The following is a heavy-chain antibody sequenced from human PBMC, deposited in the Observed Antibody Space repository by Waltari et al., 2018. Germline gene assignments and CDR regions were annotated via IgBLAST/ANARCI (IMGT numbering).Heavy chain of an antibody. CDR1: GGSFSGYY. J-gene: IGHJ3*02. CDR3: ARGPTVVTNDAFDI. V-gene: IGHV4-34*01. Sequence: QVQLQQWGAGLLKPSETLSLTCAVYGGSFSGYYWSWIRQPPGKGLEWIGEINHSGSTNYNPSLKSRVTISVDTSKNQFSLKLSSVTAADTAVYYCARGPTVVTNDAFDIWGQGTMVTVSS. CDR2: INHSGST. D-gene: IGHD2-15*01.